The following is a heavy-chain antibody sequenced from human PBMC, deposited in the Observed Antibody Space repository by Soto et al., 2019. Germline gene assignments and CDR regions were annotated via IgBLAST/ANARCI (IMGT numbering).Heavy chain of an antibody. Sequence: PGGSLRLSCAASGFTFSSYSMNWVRQAPGKGLEWVSSISSSSYIYYADSVKGRFTISRDNAKNSLYLQMNSLRAEDTAVYYCARVPMGATYYFDYWGQGTLVTVSS. J-gene: IGHJ4*02. CDR2: ISSSSYI. CDR3: ARVPMGATYYFDY. D-gene: IGHD1-26*01. CDR1: GFTFSSYS. V-gene: IGHV3-21*01.